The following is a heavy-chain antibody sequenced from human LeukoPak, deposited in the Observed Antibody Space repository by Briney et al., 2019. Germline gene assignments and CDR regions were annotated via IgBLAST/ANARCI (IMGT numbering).Heavy chain of an antibody. CDR1: GGSISSSNW. J-gene: IGHJ6*02. D-gene: IGHD1-14*01. Sequence: PSETLSLTCAVSGGSISSSNWWSWVRQPPGKGLEWIGEIYHSGSTNYNPSLKSRVTISVDKSKNQFSLKLSSVTAADTAVYYCARVSTTSRGYYYGMDVWGQGTTVTVSS. CDR3: ARVSTTSRGYYYGMDV. V-gene: IGHV4-4*02. CDR2: IYHSGST.